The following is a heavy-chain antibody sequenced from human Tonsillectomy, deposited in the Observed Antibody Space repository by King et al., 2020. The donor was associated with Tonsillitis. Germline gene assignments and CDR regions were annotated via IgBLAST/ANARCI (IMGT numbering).Heavy chain of an antibody. Sequence: QLVQSGAEVKKPGSSVKVSCKASGGTFSSYAISWVRQAPGQGLEWMGGIIPIFGTANYAQKFQGRVTITADESTSTAYLELSILRSKDTAVYYCARGNYSSSWYRFYYYGMDVWGQGTTVTVSS. V-gene: IGHV1-69*01. J-gene: IGHJ6*02. D-gene: IGHD6-13*01. CDR2: IIPIFGTA. CDR1: GGTFSSYA. CDR3: ARGNYSSSWYRFYYYGMDV.